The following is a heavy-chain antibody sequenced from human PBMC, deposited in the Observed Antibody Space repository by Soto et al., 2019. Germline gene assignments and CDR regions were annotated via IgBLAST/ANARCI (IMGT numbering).Heavy chain of an antibody. Sequence: LRLSCAASGFSFSDYVMHWVRQAPGKGMEWVSAITESGDGTFYADSVKGRFTISRDNSKNTLFLQMNSLTIEDTALYYCATSIGALNEYWGQGILVSVSS. D-gene: IGHD3-16*01. CDR3: ATSIGALNEY. CDR2: ITESGDGT. CDR1: GFSFSDYV. V-gene: IGHV3-23*01. J-gene: IGHJ4*02.